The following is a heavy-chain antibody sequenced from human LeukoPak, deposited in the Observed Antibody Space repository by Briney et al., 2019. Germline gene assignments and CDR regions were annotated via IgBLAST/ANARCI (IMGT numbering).Heavy chain of an antibody. D-gene: IGHD3-3*01. CDR1: GYTFTSYA. Sequence: ASVKVSCKASGYTFTSYAMNWVRQAPGQGLEWMGWINTNTGNPTYAQGFTGRFVFSLDTSVSTAYLQISSLKAEDTAVYYCAKGGEIFGVVIILEGNAFDIWGQGTMVTVSS. V-gene: IGHV7-4-1*02. J-gene: IGHJ3*02. CDR3: AKGGEIFGVVIILEGNAFDI. CDR2: INTNTGNP.